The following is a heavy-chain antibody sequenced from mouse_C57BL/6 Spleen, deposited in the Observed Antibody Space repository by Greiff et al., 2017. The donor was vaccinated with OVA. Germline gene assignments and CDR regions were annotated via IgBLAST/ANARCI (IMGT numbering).Heavy chain of an antibody. Sequence: EVQPQQSGPELVKPGASVKIFCKASGYSFTGHYMNRVKQSPVKSPEWIGEINSSTGCTTYNQKFKAKATLTVDKSSSTAHMQLKSLTSEDSAVYYCARYTTMDYWGQGTSVTVSS. V-gene: IGHV1-42*01. J-gene: IGHJ4*01. CDR1: GYSFTGHY. CDR3: ARYTTMDY. D-gene: IGHD1-1*01. CDR2: INSSTGCT.